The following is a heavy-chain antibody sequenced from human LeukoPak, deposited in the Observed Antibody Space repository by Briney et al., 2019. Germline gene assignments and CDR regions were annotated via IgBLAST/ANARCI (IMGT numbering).Heavy chain of an antibody. CDR3: AMPGDWVSRYNWFDP. CDR1: GGTFSSYA. D-gene: IGHD3/OR15-3a*01. CDR2: IIPIFGTA. Sequence: SVKVSCKASGGTFSSYAISWVRQASGQGLEWMGGIIPIFGTANYAQKFQGRVTITADESTSTAYMELSSLRSEDTAVYYCAMPGDWVSRYNWFDPWGQGTLVTVSS. J-gene: IGHJ5*02. V-gene: IGHV1-69*13.